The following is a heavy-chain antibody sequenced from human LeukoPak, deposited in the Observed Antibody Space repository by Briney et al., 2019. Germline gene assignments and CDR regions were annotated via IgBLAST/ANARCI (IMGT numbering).Heavy chain of an antibody. CDR2: ISPGDSDT. CDR1: GYTFTGYW. CDR3: ARGRGATVITNFDY. D-gene: IGHD4-23*01. V-gene: IGHV5-51*01. Sequence: SGESLKISCKSSGYTFTGYWIGWVRQMPGKGLEWMGIISPGDSDTRYSPSFQGQVTMSADKSINTAYLQWGSLKASDTAMHYCARGRGATVITNFDYWGQGTLVTVSS. J-gene: IGHJ4*02.